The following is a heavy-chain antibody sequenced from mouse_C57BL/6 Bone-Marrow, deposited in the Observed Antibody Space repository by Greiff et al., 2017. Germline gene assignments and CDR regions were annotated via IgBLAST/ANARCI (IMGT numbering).Heavy chain of an antibody. J-gene: IGHJ3*01. CDR3: ARWIYGGY. CDR2: ISDGGSYT. D-gene: IGHD1-1*02. Sequence: EVKLVESGGGLVKPGGSLKLSCAASGFTFSSYAMSWVRQTPEKRLEWVATISDGGSYTYYPDNVKGRFTISRANAKNNLYLQMSHLKSEDTALYYCARWIYGGYWGQGTLVTVSA. V-gene: IGHV5-4*03. CDR1: GFTFSSYA.